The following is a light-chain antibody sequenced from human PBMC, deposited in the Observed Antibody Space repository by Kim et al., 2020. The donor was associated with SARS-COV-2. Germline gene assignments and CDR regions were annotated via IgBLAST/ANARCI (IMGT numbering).Light chain of an antibody. Sequence: EIVMTQSPATLSVSPGESPTLSCRASQSVTNYLAWYQQKPGQAPRLLIYDASARATGIPARFSGSGSGTEFTLSISSLQSEDFAVYYCQQYRKWPLTFGGGTKVDIK. V-gene: IGKV3-15*01. CDR3: QQYRKWPLT. CDR1: QSVTNY. J-gene: IGKJ4*01. CDR2: DAS.